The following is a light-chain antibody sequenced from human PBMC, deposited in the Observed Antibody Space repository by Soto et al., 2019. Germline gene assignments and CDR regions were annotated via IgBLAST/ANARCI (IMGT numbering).Light chain of an antibody. V-gene: IGLV6-57*02. Sequence: NFMLTQPHSVSESPGKTVTISCTVSSGSIASNYVQWYQQRPGSAPTTVIYEDNQRPSGVPDRFSGSIDSSSNSASLTISGLKTEDEADYYCQSYDSSYWVFGGGTKVTVL. J-gene: IGLJ3*02. CDR2: EDN. CDR1: SGSIASNY. CDR3: QSYDSSYWV.